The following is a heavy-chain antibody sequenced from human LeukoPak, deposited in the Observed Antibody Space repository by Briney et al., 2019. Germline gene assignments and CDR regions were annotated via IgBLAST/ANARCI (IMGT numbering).Heavy chain of an antibody. J-gene: IGHJ4*02. D-gene: IGHD2-21*02. CDR3: AKAYCGGDCHIIAFDY. CDR1: GYTFTSYG. CDR2: INAGNGNT. Sequence: ASVKVSCKASGYTFTSYGISWVRQAPGQGLEWMGWINAGNGNTKYSQKFQGRVTITRDTSASTAYMELSSLRSEDTAVYYCAKAYCGGDCHIIAFDYWGQGTLVTVSS. V-gene: IGHV1-3*01.